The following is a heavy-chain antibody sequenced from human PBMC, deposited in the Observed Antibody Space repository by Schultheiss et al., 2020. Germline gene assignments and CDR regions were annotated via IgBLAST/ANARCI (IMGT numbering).Heavy chain of an antibody. Sequence: GGSLRLSCAASGFTFSSYAMSWVRQAPGKGLEWVSAISGSGGSTYYADSVKGRFTISRDNSKNTLYLQMNSLRAEDTAVYYCAKGRYYGSGSLYYFDYWGQGTLVTVS. D-gene: IGHD3-10*01. V-gene: IGHV3-23*01. J-gene: IGHJ4*02. CDR3: AKGRYYGSGSLYYFDY. CDR2: ISGSGGST. CDR1: GFTFSSYA.